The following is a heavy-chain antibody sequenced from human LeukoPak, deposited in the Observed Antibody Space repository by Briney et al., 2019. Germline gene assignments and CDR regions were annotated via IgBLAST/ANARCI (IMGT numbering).Heavy chain of an antibody. V-gene: IGHV3-11*01. D-gene: IGHD4-17*01. CDR2: ISSSGSTI. Sequence: GGSLRLSCAASGFTFSDYYMSWIRQAPGKGLEWVSYISSSGSTIYYADSVKGRFTISRDNAKNSLYLQMNSLGAEDTAVYYCARDYDYGDNWVDYWGQGTLVTVSS. CDR1: GFTFSDYY. CDR3: ARDYDYGDNWVDY. J-gene: IGHJ4*02.